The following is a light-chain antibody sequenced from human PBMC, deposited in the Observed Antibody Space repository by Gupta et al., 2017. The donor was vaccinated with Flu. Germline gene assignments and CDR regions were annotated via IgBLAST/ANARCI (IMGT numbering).Light chain of an antibody. CDR3: TSYTSSSTPWV. V-gene: IGLV2-14*01. J-gene: IGLJ3*02. CDR2: EVT. CDR1: SSDIGTYDY. Sequence: QSALTQPASVSGSPGQSIAISCSGTSSDIGTYDYVSWYQHHPGKAPKLIIYEVTNRPSGISDRFSGSKSGNTASLTISGLQAEDEADYFCTSYTSSSTPWVFGGGTKLTVL.